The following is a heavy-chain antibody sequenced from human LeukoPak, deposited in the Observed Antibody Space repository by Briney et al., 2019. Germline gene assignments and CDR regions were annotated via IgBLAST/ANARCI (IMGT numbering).Heavy chain of an antibody. CDR3: ARGGSIVGATPHDTFDI. Sequence: SETLSLTRTVSGASISSYYWSWIRQPPGKGLEWIGYMYYSGSTNYNPSLKSRVTISVDTSKNQFSLKLSSVTAADTAVYYCARGGSIVGATPHDTFDIWGQGTMVTVSS. CDR1: GASISSYY. J-gene: IGHJ3*02. V-gene: IGHV4-59*01. D-gene: IGHD1-26*01. CDR2: MYYSGST.